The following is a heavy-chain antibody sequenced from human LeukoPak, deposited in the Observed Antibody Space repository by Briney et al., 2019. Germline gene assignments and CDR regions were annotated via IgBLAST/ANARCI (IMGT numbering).Heavy chain of an antibody. J-gene: IGHJ4*02. CDR2: IYYSGST. V-gene: IGHV4-59*01. D-gene: IGHD2-2*01. Sequence: PSETLSLTCTVSGGSISSYYWSWIRQPPGKGLEWIGYIYYSGSTNYNPSLKSRVTISVDTSKNQFSLKLSSVTAADTAVYYCARLVRYCSSTSCSKGWYYFDYWGQGTLVTVSS. CDR1: GGSISSYY. CDR3: ARLVRYCSSTSCSKGWYYFDY.